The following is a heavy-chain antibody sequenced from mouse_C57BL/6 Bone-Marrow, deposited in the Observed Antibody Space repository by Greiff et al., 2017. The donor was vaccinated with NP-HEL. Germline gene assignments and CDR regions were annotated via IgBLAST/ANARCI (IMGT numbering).Heavy chain of an antibody. CDR2: INPYNGGT. Sequence: EVQLQQSGPVLVKPGASVKMSCKASGYTFTDYYMNWVKQSPGKSLEWIGVINPYNGGTSYNQKFKGKATLTVDKSSSTAYMELNSLTSEDSAVYYCARSLAWFAYWGQGTLVTVSA. CDR1: GYTFTDYY. V-gene: IGHV1-19*01. CDR3: ARSLAWFAY. D-gene: IGHD4-1*01. J-gene: IGHJ3*01.